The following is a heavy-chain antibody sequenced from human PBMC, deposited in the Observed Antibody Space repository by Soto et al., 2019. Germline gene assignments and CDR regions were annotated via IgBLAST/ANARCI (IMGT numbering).Heavy chain of an antibody. D-gene: IGHD6-13*01. CDR3: AKLTKEGIAAAGYYYYYGMDV. V-gene: IGHV3-23*01. Sequence: GGSLRLSCAASGFTFSSYAMSWVRQAPGKGLEWVSAISGSGGSTYYADSVKGRFTISRDNSKNTLYLQMNSLRAEDTAVYYCAKLTKEGIAAAGYYYYYGMDVWGQGTKVTVSS. CDR2: ISGSGGST. J-gene: IGHJ6*02. CDR1: GFTFSSYA.